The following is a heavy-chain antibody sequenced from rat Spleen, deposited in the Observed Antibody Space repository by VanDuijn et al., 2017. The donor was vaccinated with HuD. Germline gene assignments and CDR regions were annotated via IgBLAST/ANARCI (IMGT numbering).Heavy chain of an antibody. CDR1: GFTFSSYW. CDR3: VKDRDGGFAFDY. J-gene: IGHJ2*01. CDR2: ISPDGGST. V-gene: IGHV5-58*01. Sequence: EVKLVESGGGLVQPGRSLKLSCAASGFTFSSYWMFWIRQAPGEGLEWLSSISPDGGSTYYPDSMKGRFTISRDNAENTVYLQINSLRSEDTATYYCVKDRDGGFAFDYWGQGVMVTVSS. D-gene: IGHD1-11*01.